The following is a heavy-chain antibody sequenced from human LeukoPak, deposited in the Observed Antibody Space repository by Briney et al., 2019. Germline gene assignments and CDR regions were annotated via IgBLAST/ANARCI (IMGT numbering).Heavy chain of an antibody. Sequence: TGESLKLSCEGSRYSFDSYAMTWVRRAPGKGLEWVSSINGGGDITYYAESVKGRFTVSRDNSKNTLFLQMNSLRAEDTAVFYCAKRYGDSTGWFFDFWGQGSLVTVSS. CDR1: RYSFDSYA. V-gene: IGHV3-23*01. J-gene: IGHJ4*02. CDR3: AKRYGDSTGWFFDF. CDR2: INGGGDIT. D-gene: IGHD6-13*01.